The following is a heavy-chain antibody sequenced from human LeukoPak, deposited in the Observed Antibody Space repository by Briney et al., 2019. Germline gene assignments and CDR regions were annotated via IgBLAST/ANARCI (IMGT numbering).Heavy chain of an antibody. CDR1: RFTVNNAW. V-gene: IGHV3-15*01. D-gene: IGHD6-19*01. Sequence: GRSLRLSCAASRFTVNNAWMSWVRQPPGKGLEWVGRIKSNSVGGATDYAAPVKGRFTMSRDDSKNTLNLQMNSLKSEDTAVYYCTTDKYSSGWCGGFDNWGQGTLVTVFS. J-gene: IGHJ4*02. CDR3: TTDKYSSGWCGGFDN. CDR2: IKSNSVGGAT.